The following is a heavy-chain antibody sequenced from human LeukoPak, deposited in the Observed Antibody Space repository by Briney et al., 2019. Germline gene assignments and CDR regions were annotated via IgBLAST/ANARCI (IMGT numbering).Heavy chain of an antibody. CDR1: GYTFTSYD. J-gene: IGHJ1*01. Sequence: ASVKVSCKASGYTFTSYDINWVREATGQGLEWRGWMNPNSGNTGYAQKFQGRVTVTRNTSISTAYMELSSLRSEDTAVYYCARGTRIAARPGSEYFQHWGQGTLVTVSS. CDR2: MNPNSGNT. V-gene: IGHV1-8*03. CDR3: ARGTRIAARPGSEYFQH. D-gene: IGHD6-6*01.